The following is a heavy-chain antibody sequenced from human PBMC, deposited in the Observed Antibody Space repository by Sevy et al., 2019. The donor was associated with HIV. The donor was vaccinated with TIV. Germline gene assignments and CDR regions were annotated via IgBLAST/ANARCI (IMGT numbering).Heavy chain of an antibody. D-gene: IGHD6-25*01. V-gene: IGHV4-31*03. J-gene: IGHJ5*02. Sequence: QSQTLSLTCTVSGGSISSGGYYWSWIRQHPGKGLEWIGYIYYSGSTYYNPSLKSRVTISVDTSKNQFSLKLSSVTAADTAVYYCARELSALNWFDPWGQRTLVTVSS. CDR3: ARELSALNWFDP. CDR2: IYYSGST. CDR1: GGSISSGGYY.